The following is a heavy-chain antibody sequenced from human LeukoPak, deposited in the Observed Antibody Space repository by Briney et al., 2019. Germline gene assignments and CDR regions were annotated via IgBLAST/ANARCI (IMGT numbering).Heavy chain of an antibody. V-gene: IGHV3-23*01. Sequence: GGSLRLSCAASGFTFSSYWMHWVRQAPGKGLEWVSAMTGSGDTTYYADSVKGRFTISRDNSKNSLYLQMNSLRAEDTALYYCALELSGMDVWGKGTTVTVSS. CDR2: MTGSGDTT. J-gene: IGHJ6*04. CDR3: ALELSGMDV. D-gene: IGHD1-26*01. CDR1: GFTFSSYW.